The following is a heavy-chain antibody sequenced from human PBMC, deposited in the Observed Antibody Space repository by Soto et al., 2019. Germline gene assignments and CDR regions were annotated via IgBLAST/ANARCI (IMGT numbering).Heavy chain of an antibody. CDR1: GIAVSTNY. D-gene: IGHD4-17*01. Sequence: EVQLADSGGGLVQPGESLRLSCAASGIAVSTNYMSWVRQAPGKGLEWVSTIHSDGTTFYADSVKGRFTISRDSSKNTLYLQMNNLIADDTAVDYGARASTVTTIFDYWGPGTLVIVSS. CDR3: ARASTVTTIFDY. J-gene: IGHJ4*02. CDR2: IHSDGTT. V-gene: IGHV3-66*01.